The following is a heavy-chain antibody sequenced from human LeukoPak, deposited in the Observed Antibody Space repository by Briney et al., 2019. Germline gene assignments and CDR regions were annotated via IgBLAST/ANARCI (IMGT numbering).Heavy chain of an antibody. V-gene: IGHV3-7*01. Sequence: PGGSLRLSCAAPGFTFSSYWMSWVRQAPWKGLEWVANIKQDGSEKYYVDSVKGRFTISRDNAKNSLYLQMNSLRAEDTAVYYCAREVVVVVAATSAFDIWGQGTMVTVSS. J-gene: IGHJ3*02. CDR2: IKQDGSEK. CDR3: AREVVVVVAATSAFDI. D-gene: IGHD2-15*01. CDR1: GFTFSSYW.